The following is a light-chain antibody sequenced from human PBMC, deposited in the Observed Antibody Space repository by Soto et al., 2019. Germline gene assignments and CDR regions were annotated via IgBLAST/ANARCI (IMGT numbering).Light chain of an antibody. Sequence: DIQMTQSPSSLSASVGDRVTITCQASQDISNYLNWYQQKPGKAPKLLIYDASNLETGVPSRFSGSGSGTDFTFTISSLQPEDIATYYCQQYDGGFTFGPGTKVDIK. CDR1: QDISNY. CDR3: QQYDGGFT. J-gene: IGKJ3*01. V-gene: IGKV1-33*01. CDR2: DAS.